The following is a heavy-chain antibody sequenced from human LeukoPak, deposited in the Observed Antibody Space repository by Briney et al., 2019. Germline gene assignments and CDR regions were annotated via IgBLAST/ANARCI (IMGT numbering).Heavy chain of an antibody. V-gene: IGHV3-7*01. CDR1: GFTFSSYW. CDR2: IKQDGSEK. CDR3: AGRYFGY. D-gene: IGHD1-26*01. J-gene: IGHJ4*02. Sequence: GGSLRLSCAAPGFTFSSYWMSWVRQAPGKGLEWVANIKQDGSEKYYVDSVKGRFTISRDNAKNSLYLQMNSLRAEDTAVYYCAGRYFGYWGQGTLVTVSS.